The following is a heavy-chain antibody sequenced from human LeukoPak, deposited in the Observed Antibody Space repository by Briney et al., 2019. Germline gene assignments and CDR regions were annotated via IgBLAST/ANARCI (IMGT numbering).Heavy chain of an antibody. CDR1: GFTYSTYS. CDR2: ISRDGGTI. D-gene: IGHD4-17*01. CDR3: ARKAITVTTFDY. J-gene: IGHJ4*02. Sequence: GGSLRLSCAASGFTYSTYSMNWVRQAPGKGLEWVSIISRDGGTIDYADSVKGRFTISRDNTKNSLYLQMNSLRGEDTAVYYCARKAITVTTFDYWGQGTLVTVSS. V-gene: IGHV3-48*04.